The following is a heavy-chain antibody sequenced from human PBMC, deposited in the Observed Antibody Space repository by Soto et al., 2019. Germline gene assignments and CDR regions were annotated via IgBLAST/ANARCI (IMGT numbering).Heavy chain of an antibody. CDR1: GDTFSHHT. J-gene: IGHJ6*03. Sequence: QVQLVQSGAEVKKPGSSVKVSCKASGDTFSHHTISWVRQAPGQGLEWMGRIIPMICVANYEQKFKGRVTITAEKSTIIAYMEMSSLRSADTAVYSCARVAEMGTVTKGYYYYMDVWGKGTTVTVSS. D-gene: IGHD4-17*01. V-gene: IGHV1-69*04. CDR2: IIPMICVA. CDR3: ARVAEMGTVTKGYYYYMDV.